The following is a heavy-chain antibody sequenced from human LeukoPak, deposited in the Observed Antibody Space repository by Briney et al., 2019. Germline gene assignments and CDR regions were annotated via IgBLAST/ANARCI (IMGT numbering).Heavy chain of an antibody. Sequence: PGGSLRLSCAASGFTFSDYYMSWIRQAPGKGLEWVSYIRSSGNTIYYADSVKGRFTISRDNSKNTLYLQMNSLRAEDTAVYYCARRAGAYSHPYDYWGQGTLVTVSS. CDR3: ARRAGAYSHPYDY. J-gene: IGHJ4*02. V-gene: IGHV3-11*01. D-gene: IGHD4/OR15-4a*01. CDR2: IRSSGNTI. CDR1: GFTFSDYY.